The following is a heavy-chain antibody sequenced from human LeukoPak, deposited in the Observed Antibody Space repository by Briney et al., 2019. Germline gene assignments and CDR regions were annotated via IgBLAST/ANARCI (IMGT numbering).Heavy chain of an antibody. V-gene: IGHV1-18*04. D-gene: IGHD6-19*01. J-gene: IGHJ3*02. Sequence: ASVKVSCKASGYTFTSYYMHWVRQAPGQGLEWMGWISAYNGNTNYAQKLQGRVTMTTDTSTSTAYMELRSLRSDDTAVYYCAGRPQQWLVGGDAFDIWGQGTMVTVSS. CDR3: AGRPQQWLVGGDAFDI. CDR2: ISAYNGNT. CDR1: GYTFTSYY.